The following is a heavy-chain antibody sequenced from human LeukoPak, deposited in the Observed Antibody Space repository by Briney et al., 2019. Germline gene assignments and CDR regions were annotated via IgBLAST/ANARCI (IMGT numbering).Heavy chain of an antibody. Sequence: GGSLRLSCAASGFTFNGYWMSWVRQAPGQGLEWVANIKEDGSAKYYVDSVKGRFIISRDNTKNSLYLQMNSLRIEDTAVYYCVPHLSSGGYSVFHNWGQGTGVTVSS. D-gene: IGHD1-26*01. V-gene: IGHV3-7*01. J-gene: IGHJ4*02. CDR3: VPHLSSGGYSVFHN. CDR2: IKEDGSAK. CDR1: GFTFNGYW.